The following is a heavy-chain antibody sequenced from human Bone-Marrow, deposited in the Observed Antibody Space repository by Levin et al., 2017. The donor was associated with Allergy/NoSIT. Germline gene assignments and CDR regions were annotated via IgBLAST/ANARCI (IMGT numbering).Heavy chain of an antibody. V-gene: IGHV3-30*18. Sequence: GESLKISCAASGFTFSSYGMHWVRQAPGKGLEWVAVISYDGSNKYYADSVKGRFTISRDNSKNTLYLQMNSLRAEDTAVYYCAKDRESAASTTTHYYYYMDGWGKGTTVTVSS. CDR3: AKDRESAASTTTHYYYYMDG. J-gene: IGHJ6*03. CDR1: GFTFSSYG. D-gene: IGHD6-13*01. CDR2: ISYDGSNK.